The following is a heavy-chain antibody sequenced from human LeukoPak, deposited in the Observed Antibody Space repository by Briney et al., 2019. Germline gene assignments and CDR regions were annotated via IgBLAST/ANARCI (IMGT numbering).Heavy chain of an antibody. CDR2: INWNGGST. D-gene: IGHD3-9*01. J-gene: IGHJ6*03. V-gene: IGHV3-20*04. CDR3: ARDIRYFDWFTNYYYYYMDV. CDR1: GFTFDDYG. Sequence: PGGSLRLSCAASGFTFDDYGMSWVRQAPGKGLEWVSGINWNGGSTGYADSVKGRFTISRDNAKNSLYLQMNSLRAEGTALYYCARDIRYFDWFTNYYYYYMDVWGKGTTVTVSS.